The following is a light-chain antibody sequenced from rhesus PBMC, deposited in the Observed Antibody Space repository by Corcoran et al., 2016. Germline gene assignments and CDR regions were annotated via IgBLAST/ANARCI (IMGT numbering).Light chain of an antibody. V-gene: IGLV2-13*03. Sequence: QAAPTQSPSVSGSPGQSVTISCTGTSSDIGGYNRVSWYQQHPGKAPKLMFYEVTKRPSGVSDRFSGSKSANRAPLTISGLQAEAEAHFYVSPYASRNTFIFGSGTRLTVL. CDR2: EVT. CDR3: SPYASRNTFI. CDR1: SSDIGGYNR. J-gene: IGLJ1*01.